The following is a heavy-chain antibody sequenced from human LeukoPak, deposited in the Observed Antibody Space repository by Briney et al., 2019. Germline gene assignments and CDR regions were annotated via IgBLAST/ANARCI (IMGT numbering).Heavy chain of an antibody. CDR1: GGSIRSGGYY. CDR3: ARVIPEAGFDP. D-gene: IGHD1-14*01. J-gene: IGHJ5*02. V-gene: IGHV4-61*02. CDR2: MSSSGTT. Sequence: SQTLSLTCAVSGGSIRSGGYYWSWIRQSAGKGLEWIGRMSSSGTTNYNPSLESRVTMSVDTSKNQFSLKLSSVTAADTAVYYCARVIPEAGFDPWGQGTLVTVSS.